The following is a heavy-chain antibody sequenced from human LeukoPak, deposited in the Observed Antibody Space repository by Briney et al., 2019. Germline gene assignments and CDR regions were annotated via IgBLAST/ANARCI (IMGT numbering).Heavy chain of an antibody. J-gene: IGHJ4*02. CDR1: GASISSHY. Sequence: TSETLSLTCTASGASISSHYWSWLRQPPGKGLEWIGYVIDSVRTKDNPSLQSRLTLSADTSKNEFSLRLSSVTAADTAVYYCATIKHGQIFGYFDFWGQGIKVTVSS. CDR3: ATIKHGQIFGYFDF. D-gene: IGHD3-16*01. CDR2: VIDSVRT. V-gene: IGHV4-59*11.